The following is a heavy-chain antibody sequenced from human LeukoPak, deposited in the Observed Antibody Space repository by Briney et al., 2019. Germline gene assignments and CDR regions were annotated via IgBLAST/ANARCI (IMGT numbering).Heavy chain of an antibody. Sequence: SGGSLRLSCAASGFTFRNAWMNWVRQAPGKGLVWVSRINSDGSSTSYADSVKGRFTISRDNAKNTLYLQMNSLRAEDTAVYYCAREEDYSNYGLDYWGQGTLVTVSS. V-gene: IGHV3-74*01. CDR1: GFTFRNAW. CDR3: AREEDYSNYGLDY. J-gene: IGHJ4*02. CDR2: INSDGSST. D-gene: IGHD4-11*01.